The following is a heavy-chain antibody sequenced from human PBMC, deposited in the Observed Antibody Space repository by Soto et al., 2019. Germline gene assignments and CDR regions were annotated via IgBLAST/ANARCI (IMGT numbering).Heavy chain of an antibody. CDR2: ISSSGSTI. Sequence: QVQLVESGGGLVKPGGSLRLSWADSGFTFSDYYMSWIRQAPGKGLAWVSSISSSGSTIYYADSVKGRFTISRDNAKNSLYLQMNSLRAEDTAVYYCARDLDYFPLRLGGSSAQGYYYGMDVWGQGTTVTVSS. V-gene: IGHV3-11*01. D-gene: IGHD3-16*01. J-gene: IGHJ6*02. CDR1: GFTFSDYY. CDR3: ARDLDYFPLRLGGSSAQGYYYGMDV.